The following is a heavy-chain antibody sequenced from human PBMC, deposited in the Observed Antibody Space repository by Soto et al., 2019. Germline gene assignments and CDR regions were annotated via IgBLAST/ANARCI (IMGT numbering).Heavy chain of an antibody. D-gene: IGHD3-3*01. Sequence: SETLSLTCTVSGGSISSYYWSWIRQPPGKGLEWIGYIYYSGSTNYNPSLKSRVTISVDTSKNQFSLKLNSVTAADTAFYYCARAPYYDFWSGYRDNWFDPWGQGTLVTVSS. CDR3: ARAPYYDFWSGYRDNWFDP. CDR2: IYYSGST. V-gene: IGHV4-59*01. CDR1: GGSISSYY. J-gene: IGHJ5*02.